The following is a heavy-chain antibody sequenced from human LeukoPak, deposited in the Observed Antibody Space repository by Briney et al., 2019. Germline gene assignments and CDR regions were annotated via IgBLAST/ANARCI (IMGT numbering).Heavy chain of an antibody. V-gene: IGHV3-66*01. CDR3: AREYFQSLHY. CDR2: IYSGGST. CDR1: GFTVSSNY. J-gene: IGHJ4*02. Sequence: GGSLRLSCAASGFTVSSNYMSWVRQAPGKGLEWVSIIYSGGSTYYADSVKGRFTISIDKHKNTLYLQMNSLRAEDTAVYYCAREYFQSLHYWGQGTLVTVSS. D-gene: IGHD2/OR15-2a*01.